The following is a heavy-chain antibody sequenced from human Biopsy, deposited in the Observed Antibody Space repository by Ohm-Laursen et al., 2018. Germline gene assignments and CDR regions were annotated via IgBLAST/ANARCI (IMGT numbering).Heavy chain of an antibody. CDR3: AKHGSGWTWDDAFHI. Sequence: SETLSLTCTVSGGSISGSSWSWIRQAPGKGLEWIGYISYSRDTNYNPSLKSRITISVDTSKNQFSLKLTSVTAADTAVYYCAKHGSGWTWDDAFHIWGQGTMVTVSS. J-gene: IGHJ3*02. CDR2: ISYSRDT. V-gene: IGHV4-59*08. CDR1: GGSISGSS. D-gene: IGHD6-19*01.